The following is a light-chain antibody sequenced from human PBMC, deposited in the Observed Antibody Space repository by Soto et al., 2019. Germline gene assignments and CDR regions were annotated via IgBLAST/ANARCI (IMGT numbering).Light chain of an antibody. CDR2: GAS. Sequence: EIVLTQSPGTLSLSPGERATLSCRARQSVSSSYLAWYQQKPGQAPRLLIYGASSRATGIPDRFSGSGSGTEFTLNISSLQSEDCAVYYCQQYNDWPPITFGQGTRLEI. J-gene: IGKJ5*01. CDR1: QSVSSSY. CDR3: QQYNDWPPIT. V-gene: IGKV3-20*01.